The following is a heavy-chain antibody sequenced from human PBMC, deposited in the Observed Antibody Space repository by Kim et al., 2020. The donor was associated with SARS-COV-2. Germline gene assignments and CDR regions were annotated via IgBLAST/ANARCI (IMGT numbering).Heavy chain of an antibody. D-gene: IGHD5-18*01. J-gene: IGHJ4*02. Sequence: FAESVKGLFTLLRDYAKNSLYLQMNRLGAEDTALYYCAKDIRAAIASFDYWGQGTLVTFSS. CDR3: AKDIRAAIASFDY. V-gene: IGHV3-9*01.